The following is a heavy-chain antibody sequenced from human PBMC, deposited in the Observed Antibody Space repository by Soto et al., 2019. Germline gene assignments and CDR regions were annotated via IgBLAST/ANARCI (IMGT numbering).Heavy chain of an antibody. Sequence: GGSLRLSCAASGFTFSSYWMSWVRQAPGKGLEWVANIKQDGSEKYYVDSVKGRFTISRDNAKNSLYLQMNSLRAEDTAVYYCAKRGYCSSTSCYEDLYYYYGMDVWGQGTTVTVSS. V-gene: IGHV3-7*05. J-gene: IGHJ6*02. CDR3: AKRGYCSSTSCYEDLYYYYGMDV. CDR1: GFTFSSYW. CDR2: IKQDGSEK. D-gene: IGHD2-2*03.